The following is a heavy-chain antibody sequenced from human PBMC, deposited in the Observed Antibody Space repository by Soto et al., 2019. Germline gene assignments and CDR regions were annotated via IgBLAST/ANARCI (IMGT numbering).Heavy chain of an antibody. CDR2: VHVGRTNT. D-gene: IGHD3-22*01. J-gene: IGHJ4*02. CDR1: GYTLTNFA. V-gene: IGHV1-3*01. CDR3: ARGGAAQHYYDSRAYYYFDL. Sequence: ASVKVSCKACGYTLTNFAMHWPPQPPGQRLERMGSVHVGRTNTQYSHKFQDRITISGDTSASTVYMELSSMRSEEKAVYFCARGGAAQHYYDSRAYYYFDLWGQFTLVTVSS.